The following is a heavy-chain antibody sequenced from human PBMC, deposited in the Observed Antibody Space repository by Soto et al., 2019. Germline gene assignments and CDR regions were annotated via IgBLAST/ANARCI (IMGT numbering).Heavy chain of an antibody. CDR1: GGSISTVTYF. CDR2: IYHSGST. Sequence: SETLSLTCTVSGGSISTVTYFWSWIRQSPGKGLEWIGYIYHSGSTYYNPSLKSRVTISVDRSKNQFSLKLSSVTAADTAVYYCARADYYDGNYYFDYWGQGTLVTVSS. D-gene: IGHD3-22*01. V-gene: IGHV4-30-2*06. CDR3: ARADYYDGNYYFDY. J-gene: IGHJ4*02.